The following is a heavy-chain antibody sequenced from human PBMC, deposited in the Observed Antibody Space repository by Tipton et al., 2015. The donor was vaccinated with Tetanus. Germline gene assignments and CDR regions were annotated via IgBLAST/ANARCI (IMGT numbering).Heavy chain of an antibody. V-gene: IGHV1-69*18. CDR2: IIPALTTV. CDR1: GSGFSKFA. D-gene: IGHD3-10*01. CDR3: ARGGSRITAASSLDY. Sequence: QVQLVQSGAEVKKPGSSVRVSCKASGSGFSKFAISWVRQAPGQGFELMGTIIPALTTVTYEQKFRGRLTITADGSTSTAYMDLTSLTSDDTAVYYCARGGSRITAASSLDYWGQGTLVTVSS. J-gene: IGHJ4*01.